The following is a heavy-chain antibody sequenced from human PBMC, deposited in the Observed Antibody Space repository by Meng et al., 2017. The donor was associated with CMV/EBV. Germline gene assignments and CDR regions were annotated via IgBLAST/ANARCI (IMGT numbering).Heavy chain of an antibody. V-gene: IGHV3-23*01. CDR3: AKEGLEYLAAGYNWFDP. CDR1: GFTFSSYA. D-gene: IGHD6-13*01. J-gene: IGHJ5*02. Sequence: GESLKISCAASGFTFSSYAMSWVRQAPGKGLEWVSAISGSGGSTYYADSVKGQFTISRDNSKNTLYLQMNSLRAEDTAVYYCAKEGLEYLAAGYNWFDPWGQGTLVTVSS. CDR2: ISGSGGST.